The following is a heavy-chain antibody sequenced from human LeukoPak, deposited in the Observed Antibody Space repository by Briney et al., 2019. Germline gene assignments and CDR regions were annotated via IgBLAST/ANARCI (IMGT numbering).Heavy chain of an antibody. Sequence: GGSLRLSCAASGFTFSSYSMTWVRQAPGKALEWVSSISSSSSYIYYADSVKGRFTISRDNAKNSLYLQMNSLRAEDTAVYYCARERHYYDSSGDFDYWGQGTLVTVSS. V-gene: IGHV3-21*01. D-gene: IGHD3-22*01. J-gene: IGHJ4*02. CDR3: ARERHYYDSSGDFDY. CDR2: ISSSSSYI. CDR1: GFTFSSYS.